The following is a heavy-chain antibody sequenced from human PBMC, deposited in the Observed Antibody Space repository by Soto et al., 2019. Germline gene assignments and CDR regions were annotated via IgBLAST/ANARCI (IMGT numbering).Heavy chain of an antibody. D-gene: IGHD3-22*01. Sequence: ASVKVSCKASGGTFSSYAISWVRQAPGQGLEWMGGIIPIFGTANYAQKFQGRVTITADESTSTAYMELSSLRSEDTAVYYCARDPPNYYDSSGEAYYFDYWGQGTLVTVPS. CDR3: ARDPPNYYDSSGEAYYFDY. CDR2: IIPIFGTA. CDR1: GGTFSSYA. J-gene: IGHJ4*02. V-gene: IGHV1-69*13.